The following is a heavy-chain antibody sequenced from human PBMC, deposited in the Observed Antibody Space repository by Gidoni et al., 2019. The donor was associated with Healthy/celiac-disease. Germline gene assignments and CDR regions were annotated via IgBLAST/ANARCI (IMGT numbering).Heavy chain of an antibody. D-gene: IGHD6-6*01. J-gene: IGHJ4*02. V-gene: IGHV1-8*01. CDR3: ARGLGAYSSSSGVDY. CDR2: MNPNSGNT. Sequence: TFISYDINWVRQATGQGLEWMGWMNPNSGNTGYAQKFQGRVTMTRNTSISTAYMELSSLRSEDTAVYYCARGLGAYSSSSGVDYWGQGTLVTVSP. CDR1: TFISYD.